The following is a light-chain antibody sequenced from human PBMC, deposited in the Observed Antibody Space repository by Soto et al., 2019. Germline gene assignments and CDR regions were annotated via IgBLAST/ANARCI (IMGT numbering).Light chain of an antibody. CDR2: GNS. CDR1: SSNIGAGYD. J-gene: IGLJ1*01. Sequence: QCVLTQPPSLSGAPGQRVTISCTGSSSNIGAGYDVHWYQQLPGTAPKLLIYGNSNRPSGVPDRFSGSKSGTSASLAITGLQAEDEADYYCQSYDSSLSGYVFGTGTKVTVL. CDR3: QSYDSSLSGYV. V-gene: IGLV1-40*01.